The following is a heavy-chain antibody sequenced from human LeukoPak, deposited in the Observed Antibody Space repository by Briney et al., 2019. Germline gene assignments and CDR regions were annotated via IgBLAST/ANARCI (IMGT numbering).Heavy chain of an antibody. J-gene: IGHJ4*02. CDR3: ARDTPPTYYDFWKGFDY. CDR1: GYTFISYG. V-gene: IGHV1-18*01. D-gene: IGHD3-3*01. CDR2: ISAYNGNT. Sequence: VASVKVSCKASGYTFISYGISWVRQAPGQGLEWMGWISAYNGNTNYGQNLQGRVTMTTDTPTDTAYMELRSLRSDDTAVYYCARDTPPTYYDFWKGFDYWGQGTLVTVSS.